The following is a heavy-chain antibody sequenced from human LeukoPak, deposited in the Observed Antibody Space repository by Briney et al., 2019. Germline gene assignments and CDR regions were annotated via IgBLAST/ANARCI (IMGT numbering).Heavy chain of an antibody. V-gene: IGHV4-59*12. CDR3: MGADYGGH. CDR1: GGSISSYY. Sequence: PSETLSLTCTVSGGSISSYYWSWIRQPPGKGLEWIGEIWHSGTTNYNPSLKSRVTISVDKSKNQFSLKLNSMTAADTAVYYCMGADYGGHWGQGTLVTVSS. CDR2: IWHSGTT. J-gene: IGHJ4*02. D-gene: IGHD4-17*01.